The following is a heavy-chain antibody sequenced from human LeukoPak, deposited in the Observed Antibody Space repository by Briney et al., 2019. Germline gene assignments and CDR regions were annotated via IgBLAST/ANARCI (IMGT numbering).Heavy chain of an antibody. CDR1: GGSISSYY. D-gene: IGHD4-17*01. V-gene: IGHV4-59*08. CDR3: ARFTYGDYGGYFDY. CDR2: IYYSGST. Sequence: SETLSLTCTVSGGSISSYYWSWIRQPPGKGLEWIGYIYYSGSTNYNPSLKSRVTISVDTSKNQFSLKLSSVTAADTAVYYCARFTYGDYGGYFDYWGQGTLVAVSS. J-gene: IGHJ4*02.